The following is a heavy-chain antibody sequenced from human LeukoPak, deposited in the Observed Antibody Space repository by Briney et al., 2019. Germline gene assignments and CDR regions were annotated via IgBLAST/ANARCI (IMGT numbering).Heavy chain of an antibody. CDR1: GCHFSRYG. Sequence: GGALVLSFAASGCHFSRYGMEWVRAAPGKGGGGVALIWDLGSQQTYPYSLNRRFPISRHNSNTTLYLQMNSLRADHTAVYYCARGSCISSWYVYYCGQGTLLSVSS. CDR3: ARGSCISSWYVYY. V-gene: IGHV3-33*01. J-gene: IGHJ4*02. CDR2: IWDLGSQQ. D-gene: IGHD6-13*01.